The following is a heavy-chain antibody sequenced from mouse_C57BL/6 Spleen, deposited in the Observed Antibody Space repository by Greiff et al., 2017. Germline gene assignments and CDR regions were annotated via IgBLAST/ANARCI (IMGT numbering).Heavy chain of an antibody. CDR2: INPNNGGT. Sequence: VHVKQSGPELVKPGASVKMSCKASGYTFTDYNMHWVKQSHGKSLEWIGYINPNNGGTSYNQKFKGKATLTVNKSSSTAYMELRSLTSEDSAVYYCAREFTTVVATPHYFDYWGQGTTLTVSS. CDR1: GYTFTDYN. CDR3: AREFTTVVATPHYFDY. D-gene: IGHD1-1*01. J-gene: IGHJ2*01. V-gene: IGHV1-22*01.